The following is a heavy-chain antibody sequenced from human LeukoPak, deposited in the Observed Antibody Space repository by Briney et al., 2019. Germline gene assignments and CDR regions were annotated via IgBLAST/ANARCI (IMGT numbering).Heavy chain of an antibody. CDR1: GFTFSSYG. J-gene: IGHJ6*02. Sequence: GGSLRLSCAASGFTFSSYGMHWVRQAPGKGLEWVAVISYDGSNKYYADSVKGRFTISRDNSKNTLYLQMNSLRAEDTAVYYCAKDGVPAATNGMDVWGQGTTVTVSS. V-gene: IGHV3-30*18. CDR2: ISYDGSNK. CDR3: AKDGVPAATNGMDV. D-gene: IGHD2-2*01.